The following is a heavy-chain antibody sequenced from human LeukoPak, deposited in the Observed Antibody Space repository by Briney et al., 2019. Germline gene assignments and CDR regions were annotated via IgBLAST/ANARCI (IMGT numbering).Heavy chain of an antibody. D-gene: IGHD1-26*01. Sequence: SETLSLTCTVSGASISHYYWSWIRQTPPKGLEWMGHIHTSGGSTYYPSLKSRLTMSIDTSRNQLSLKLTSVTAADTAVYFCARLGSYHDFWGQGALVTVSS. J-gene: IGHJ4*02. CDR3: ARLGSYHDF. CDR1: GASISHYY. V-gene: IGHV4-4*09. CDR2: IHTSGGS.